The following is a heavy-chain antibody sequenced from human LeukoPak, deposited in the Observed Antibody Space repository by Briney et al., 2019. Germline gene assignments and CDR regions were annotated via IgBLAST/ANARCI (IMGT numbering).Heavy chain of an antibody. V-gene: IGHV1-69*02. CDR2: IIPILGIA. J-gene: IGHJ3*02. CDR3: ARGSPPYCGGDCFWDAFDI. D-gene: IGHD2-21*01. CDR1: GGTFSSYT. Sequence: GASVKVSCKASGGTFSSYTISWVRQAPGQGLEWMGRIIPILGIANYAQKFRGRVTITADKSTSTAYMELSSLRSEDTAVYYCARGSPPYCGGDCFWDAFDIWGQGTMVTVSS.